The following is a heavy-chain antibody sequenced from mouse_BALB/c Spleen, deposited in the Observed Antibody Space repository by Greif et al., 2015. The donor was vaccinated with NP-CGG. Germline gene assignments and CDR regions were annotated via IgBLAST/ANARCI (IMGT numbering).Heavy chain of an antibody. CDR1: GFSLTSYG. CDR2: IWGDRSA. Sequence: QVQLQQSGPGLVEPSQSLSITCTVSGFSLTSYGVSWVRQPPGKGLEWLGVIWGDRSANYHSALISRLSISKDNSKSQVFIILNSLQTDDTATYYCAYEGLLRPDYYAMDDWGQGTSVTVSS. D-gene: IGHD2-3*01. J-gene: IGHJ4*01. CDR3: AYEGLLRPDYYAMDD. V-gene: IGHV2-3*01.